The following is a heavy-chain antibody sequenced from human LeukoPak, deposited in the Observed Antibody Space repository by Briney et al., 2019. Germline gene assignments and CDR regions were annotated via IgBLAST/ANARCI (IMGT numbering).Heavy chain of an antibody. CDR1: GFTFSSYE. J-gene: IGHJ3*02. CDR3: AREQRGIAFDI. D-gene: IGHD2/OR15-2a*01. V-gene: IGHV3-48*03. CDR2: ISSSGSTI. Sequence: PSGGSLRLSCAASGFTFSSYEMNWVRQAPGKGLEWVSYISSSGSTIYYADSVKGRFTISRDNAKNSLYLQMNSLRAEDTAVYYCAREQRGIAFDIWGQGTMVTVSS.